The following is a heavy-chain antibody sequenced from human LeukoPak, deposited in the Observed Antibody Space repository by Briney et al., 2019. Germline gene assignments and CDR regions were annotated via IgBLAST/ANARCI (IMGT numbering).Heavy chain of an antibody. CDR1: GFTFSSYG. Sequence: GGSLRLSCAASGFTFSSYGMSWVRQAPGKGLEWVSGISGSGDSTYYADSVKGRLTISRDNSKNTLYLQMSSLRAEDTAVYYCAKVRCMGNYWDYWGQGTLVTVSS. V-gene: IGHV3-23*01. CDR3: AKVRCMGNYWDY. CDR2: ISGSGDST. J-gene: IGHJ4*02. D-gene: IGHD2-8*01.